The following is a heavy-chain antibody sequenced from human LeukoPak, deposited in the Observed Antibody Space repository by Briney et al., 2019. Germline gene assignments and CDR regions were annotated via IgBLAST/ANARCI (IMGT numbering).Heavy chain of an antibody. CDR2: INHSGST. J-gene: IGHJ4*02. CDR1: GGSFSGYY. Sequence: SETLSLTCAVYGGSFSGYYWSWIRQPPGKGLEWIGEINHSGSTNYNPSLKSRVTISVDTSKNQFSLKLSSVTAADTAVYYCARGPLYYDILTGYYTTTIEGWFGYWGQGTLVTVSS. D-gene: IGHD3-9*01. V-gene: IGHV4-34*01. CDR3: ARGPLYYDILTGYYTTTIEGWFGY.